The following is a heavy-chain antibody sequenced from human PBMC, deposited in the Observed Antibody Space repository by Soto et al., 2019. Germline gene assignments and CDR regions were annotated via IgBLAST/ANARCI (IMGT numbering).Heavy chain of an antibody. Sequence: EVQLVESGGGLVKPGGSLRLSCAASGFTFTRYSMNWVRQAPGKGLEWVSSISSTTISYADSVKGRFTISRDNAKSSLFLQMDTLRDEDTAVYYCARDGYSTSSDWPWFDPWGQGTLVTVSS. J-gene: IGHJ5*02. V-gene: IGHV3-21*01. CDR3: ARDGYSTSSDWPWFDP. CDR1: GFTFTRYS. CDR2: ISSTTI. D-gene: IGHD6-6*01.